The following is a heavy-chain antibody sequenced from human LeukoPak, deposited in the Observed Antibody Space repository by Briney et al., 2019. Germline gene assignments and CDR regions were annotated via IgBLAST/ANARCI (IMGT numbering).Heavy chain of an antibody. V-gene: IGHV4-34*01. CDR2: INHSGST. D-gene: IGHD3-10*01. Sequence: SETLSLTCAVYGGSFSGYYWSWIRQPPGKGLEWIGEINHSGSTNYNPSLKSRVTISVDTSKNQFSLKLSSVTAADTAVYYCARESFFDYWGQGTLVTVSS. CDR1: GGSFSGYY. J-gene: IGHJ4*02. CDR3: ARESFFDY.